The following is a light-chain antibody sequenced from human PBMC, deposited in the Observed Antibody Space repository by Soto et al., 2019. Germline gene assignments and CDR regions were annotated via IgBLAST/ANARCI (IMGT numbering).Light chain of an antibody. CDR2: LAC. J-gene: IGKJ1*01. V-gene: IGKV3-20*01. CDR1: QSISCYF. CDR3: QQYGNSPRT. Sequence: IVLTQSPGTLSLSPGETAALSCRAEQSISCYFLACYLQAPGQARTLLPSLACNKASGVQDRYSGVESGCDITHSHRQLDPEDIALNYCQQYGNSPRTYGQGTKVDIK.